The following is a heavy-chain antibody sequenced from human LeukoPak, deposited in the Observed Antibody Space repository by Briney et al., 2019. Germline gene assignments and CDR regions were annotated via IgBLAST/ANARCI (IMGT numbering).Heavy chain of an antibody. CDR3: ARARKIPPVLGIRYCYYMDV. J-gene: IGHJ6*03. CDR2: MNPNSGNT. D-gene: IGHD7-27*01. CDR1: GYTFTSYD. Sequence: ASVKVSCKASGYTFTSYDINWVRQATGQGLEWMGWMNPNSGNTGYAQKFQGRVTMTRNTSISTAYMELSSLRSEDTAVYYCARARKIPPVLGIRYCYYMDVWGKGTTVTVSS. V-gene: IGHV1-8*01.